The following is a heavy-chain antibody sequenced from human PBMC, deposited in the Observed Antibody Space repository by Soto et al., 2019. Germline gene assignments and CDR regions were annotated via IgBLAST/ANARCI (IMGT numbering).Heavy chain of an antibody. Sequence: SETLSLTCTVSGASISVHSYYWTWIRQPPGKGLEWIGSSYYSGTTYFNPSLKSRATISVDTSKNQFSLRLTSVTAADTAIYYCTRRYNWNDNYFDAWGPGALVTVSS. D-gene: IGHD1-20*01. CDR2: SYYSGTT. CDR1: GASISVHSYY. V-gene: IGHV4-39*01. J-gene: IGHJ5*02. CDR3: TRRYNWNDNYFDA.